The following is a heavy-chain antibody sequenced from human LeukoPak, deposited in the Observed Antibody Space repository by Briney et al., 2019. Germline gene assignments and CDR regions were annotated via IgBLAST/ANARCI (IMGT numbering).Heavy chain of an antibody. CDR2: ISGSGGST. Sequence: GGSLRLSCAASGFTFSSYAMSWVRQAPGKGLEWVSAISGSGGSTYYADSVKGRFTISRDNSKNTLYLQMNSLRAEDTAVYYCAIHGYSGYDPEYYYDSSGLHYWGQGTLVTVSS. CDR1: GFTFSSYA. V-gene: IGHV3-23*01. CDR3: AIHGYSGYDPEYYYDSSGLHY. D-gene: IGHD3-22*01. J-gene: IGHJ4*02.